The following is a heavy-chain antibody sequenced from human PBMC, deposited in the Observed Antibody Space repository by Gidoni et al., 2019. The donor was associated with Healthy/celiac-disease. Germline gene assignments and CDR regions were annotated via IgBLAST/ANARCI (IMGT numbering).Heavy chain of an antibody. Sequence: QLQLQESGSGLVKPSQTLSLTCAVSGGSISSGGYSWSWIRQPPGKGLEWIGYIYQSGSTYYNPSLKSRVTISVDRSKNQFSLKLSSVTAADTAVYYCARAGVTTVTRRAFDIWGQGTMVTVSS. J-gene: IGHJ3*02. V-gene: IGHV4-30-2*01. D-gene: IGHD4-17*01. CDR2: IYQSGST. CDR1: GGSISSGGYS. CDR3: ARAGVTTVTRRAFDI.